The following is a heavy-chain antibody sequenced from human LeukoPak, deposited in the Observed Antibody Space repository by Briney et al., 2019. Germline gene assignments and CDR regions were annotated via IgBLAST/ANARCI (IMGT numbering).Heavy chain of an antibody. V-gene: IGHV3-23*01. CDR2: ISGSGGST. CDR3: AKDWSCTNDVCHEDFDY. Sequence: GGSLRLSCAASGFIFSSYAMSWVRQAPGKGLEWVSTISGSGGSTYYADSVKGRFTISRDNSKNTVYLQMNSLRAEDTAVYYCAKDWSCTNDVCHEDFDYWGQGTLVTVSS. J-gene: IGHJ4*02. D-gene: IGHD2-8*01. CDR1: GFIFSSYA.